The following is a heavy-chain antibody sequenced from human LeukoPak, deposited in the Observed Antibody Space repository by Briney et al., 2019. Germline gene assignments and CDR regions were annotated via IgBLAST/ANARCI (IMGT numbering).Heavy chain of an antibody. CDR1: GFTFSNAW. CDR3: TTDDPVNRS. D-gene: IGHD2/OR15-2a*01. CDR2: IKSKADGGTT. J-gene: IGHJ4*02. V-gene: IGHV3-15*01. Sequence: PGGSLRLSCAASGFTFSNAWMSWVRQAPGKGLEWVGRIKSKADGGTTDYAAPVKGRFTISRDDSKSKLFLQMNSLKTEDTAMYYCTTDDPVNRSWGQGTLVTVSS.